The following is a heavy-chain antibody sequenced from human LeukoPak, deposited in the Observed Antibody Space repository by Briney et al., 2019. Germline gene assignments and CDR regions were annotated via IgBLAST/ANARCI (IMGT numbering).Heavy chain of an antibody. CDR3: ARALSYTNCYRN. V-gene: IGHV4-34*01. D-gene: IGHD2-2*01. J-gene: IGHJ4*02. CDR1: GGSFSGYY. Sequence: SETLSLTCAVYGGSFSGYYWSWIRQPPGKGLEWIGEINHSGSTNYNPSLKSRVTISVDTSKNQFSLKLSSVTAADTAVYYCARALSYTNCYRNWGQGTLVTVSS. CDR2: INHSGST.